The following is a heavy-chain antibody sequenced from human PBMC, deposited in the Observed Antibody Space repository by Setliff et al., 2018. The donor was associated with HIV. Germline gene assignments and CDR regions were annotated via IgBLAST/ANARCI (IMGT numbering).Heavy chain of an antibody. D-gene: IGHD6-19*01. CDR3: AKDPSPGQWPFYSFDY. CDR2: VWYDVSTK. J-gene: IGHJ4*02. Sequence: LRLSCSASGFTFRSYGMHWVRPAPGKGLEWVAVVWYDVSTKNYADSVKGRSTISRDNSKNTLYLQMNSLRSEDTAVYYCAKDPSPGQWPFYSFDYWGQGTLVTVSS. CDR1: GFTFRSYG. V-gene: IGHV3-33*06.